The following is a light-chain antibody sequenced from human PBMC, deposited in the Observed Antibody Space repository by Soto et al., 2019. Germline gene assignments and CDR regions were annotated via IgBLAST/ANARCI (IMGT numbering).Light chain of an antibody. V-gene: IGLV2-14*01. J-gene: IGLJ1*01. CDR3: SSQTSRSTLV. Sequence: QSVLTQPASVSGSPGQSITISCTGTSSDVGGYNYVSWYQQHPGKAPKLMIYEVTNRPSGVSNRFSGSKSGNTASLTISGIQAEDEADYYCSSQTSRSTLVFGTGTKVTVL. CDR1: SSDVGGYNY. CDR2: EVT.